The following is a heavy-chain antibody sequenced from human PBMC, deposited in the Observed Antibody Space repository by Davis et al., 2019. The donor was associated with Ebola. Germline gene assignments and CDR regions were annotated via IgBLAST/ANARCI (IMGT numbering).Heavy chain of an antibody. V-gene: IGHV3-9*01. J-gene: IGHJ5*02. D-gene: IGHD6-19*01. CDR2: INWSGDNV. CDR3: AKAVTSGWFSDWLGP. Sequence: PGGSLRLSCAGSGFKFGDYAMHWVRQVPGKGLEWIAGINWSGDNVGYAASVQGRFSVSRDNVGGSLHLQMNSLRTEDTAFYYCAKAVTSGWFSDWLGPWGQGALVIVSP. CDR1: GFKFGDYA.